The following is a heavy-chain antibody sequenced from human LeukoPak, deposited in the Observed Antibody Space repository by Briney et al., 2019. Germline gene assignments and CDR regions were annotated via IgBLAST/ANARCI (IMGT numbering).Heavy chain of an antibody. J-gene: IGHJ4*02. Sequence: GGSLRLSCAASGFTFSSYSMNWVRQAREKGLEWVSTITSSSSYIYYAVSVKGRFTISRDNAKNSLYLQMNSLRAEDTAVYYCARAVSDFGYSSRGDYFDSWGQGTLVTVSS. CDR2: ITSSSSYI. D-gene: IGHD6-13*01. CDR1: GFTFSSYS. V-gene: IGHV3-21*01. CDR3: ARAVSDFGYSSRGDYFDS.